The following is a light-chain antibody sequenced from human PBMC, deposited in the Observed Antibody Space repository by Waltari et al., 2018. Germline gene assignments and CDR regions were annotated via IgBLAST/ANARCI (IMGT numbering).Light chain of an antibody. V-gene: IGLV3-21*04. CDR2: DDT. Sequence: SYVLTQPPSVSVAPGETARISCGGNIIGSKNLHWYQQRPGQAPLLVIYDDTDRPSGIPERFSGSNSGNTPTLTISRVEAGDEADYYCQVWDSSSHVVFGGGTKLTVL. CDR1: IIGSKN. J-gene: IGLJ3*02. CDR3: QVWDSSSHVV.